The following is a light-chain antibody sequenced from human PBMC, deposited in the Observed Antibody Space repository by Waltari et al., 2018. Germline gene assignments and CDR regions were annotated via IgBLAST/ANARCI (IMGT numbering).Light chain of an antibody. CDR2: GAT. CDR1: QDISSY. Sequence: DIQMTQSPSSLSASVGDTVTITCRASQDISSYLNWFQQKPVKAPKLLIYGATSLESGVPSRFSGSGSGTEFTLTITSLQPEDFAAYYCLHHNSYPFTFGPGTKLDIK. J-gene: IGKJ3*01. V-gene: IGKV1-17*01. CDR3: LHHNSYPFT.